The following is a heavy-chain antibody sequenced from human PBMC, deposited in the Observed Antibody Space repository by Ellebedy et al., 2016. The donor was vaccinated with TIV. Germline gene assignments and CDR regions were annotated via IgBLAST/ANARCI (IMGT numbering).Heavy chain of an antibody. CDR2: ISGRSGST. CDR3: AKCIGGTVRGAYYYYGLDV. J-gene: IGHJ6*02. Sequence: GGSLRLSCAASGFTFTNYAMSWVRQAPGKGPEWVSVISGRSGSTYYADSVKGRFTISRDNSKNTLYLQMNSLRAEDTAVYYCAKCIGGTVRGAYYYYGLDVWGQGTTVTVSS. V-gene: IGHV3-23*01. CDR1: GFTFTNYA. D-gene: IGHD3-10*01.